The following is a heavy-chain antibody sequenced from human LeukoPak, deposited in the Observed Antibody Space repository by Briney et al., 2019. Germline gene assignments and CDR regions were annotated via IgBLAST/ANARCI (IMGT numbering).Heavy chain of an antibody. CDR3: AKDDRYYYDSSGYYQT. J-gene: IGHJ5*02. V-gene: IGHV3-21*04. CDR2: ISSSSRYI. D-gene: IGHD3-22*01. CDR1: GFTFSSYA. Sequence: GGSLRLSCAASGFTFSSYAMSWVRQAPGKGLEWVSSISSSSRYIYYADSVKGRFTISRDNAKNSLYLQMNSLRAEDTAVYYCAKDDRYYYDSSGYYQTWGQGTLVTVSS.